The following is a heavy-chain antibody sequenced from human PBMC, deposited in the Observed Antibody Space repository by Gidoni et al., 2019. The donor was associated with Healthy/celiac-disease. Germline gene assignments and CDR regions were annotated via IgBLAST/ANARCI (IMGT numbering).Heavy chain of an antibody. Sequence: EVQLVASGGGLVQPGGSLRLSCAASGFTFSSYEMNWVRQAPGRGLEWVSYISSSGSTIYYADAVKGRCTTSRDNAKNSLYLQMNSLRAEDTAVDYCARTDYGGNSGGMDVWGQGTTVTVSS. CDR2: ISSSGSTI. D-gene: IGHD4-17*01. V-gene: IGHV3-48*03. J-gene: IGHJ6*02. CDR3: ARTDYGGNSGGMDV. CDR1: GFTFSSYE.